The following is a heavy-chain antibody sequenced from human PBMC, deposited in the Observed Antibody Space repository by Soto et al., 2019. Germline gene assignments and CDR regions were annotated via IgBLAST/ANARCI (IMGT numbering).Heavy chain of an antibody. CDR1: GYTFSNYG. D-gene: IGHD2-2*01. Sequence: QVQLVQSGGEVKRPGASVKGSCKTSGYTFSNYGITWVRQDPGQPLEWLGGISLYSDGTNYAQKFQGRVSMTTDTSTSTAYMEMRGLRSDDTAVYYCARVVPGAEAWFGPWGQGTLVTVSS. CDR2: ISLYSDGT. CDR3: ARVVPGAEAWFGP. J-gene: IGHJ5*02. V-gene: IGHV1-18*01.